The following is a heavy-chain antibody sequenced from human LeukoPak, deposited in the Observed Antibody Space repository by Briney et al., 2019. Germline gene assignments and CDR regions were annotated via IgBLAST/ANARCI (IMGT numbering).Heavy chain of an antibody. Sequence: GGSLRLSCGASGFTFSTYGMHWVRQAPGKGLEWVAFIRYDGSNKYYADSVKGRFTISRDNAKNSLYLQMNSLRAEDTAVYYCARDMYPNCGGDCYSEGPFDYWGQGTLDTVSS. D-gene: IGHD2-21*02. J-gene: IGHJ4*02. V-gene: IGHV3-30*02. CDR3: ARDMYPNCGGDCYSEGPFDY. CDR2: IRYDGSNK. CDR1: GFTFSTYG.